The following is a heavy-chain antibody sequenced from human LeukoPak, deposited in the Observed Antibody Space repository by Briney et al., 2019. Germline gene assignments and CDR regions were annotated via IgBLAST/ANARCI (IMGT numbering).Heavy chain of an antibody. J-gene: IGHJ4*02. D-gene: IGHD2-15*01. V-gene: IGHV1-18*01. Sequence: ASVKVSCKASGYTFTSYGISWVRQAPGQGGEWMGWISAYNGNTKYAQKFQGRVTMTTDTSTTTAYMELRSLRSDDTAVYYCARDRSQLVDFDYWGKGTQVTVSS. CDR3: ARDRSQLVDFDY. CDR2: ISAYNGNT. CDR1: GYTFTSYG.